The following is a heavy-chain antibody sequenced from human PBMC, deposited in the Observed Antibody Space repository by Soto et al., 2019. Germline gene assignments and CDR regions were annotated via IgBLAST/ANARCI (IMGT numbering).Heavy chain of an antibody. V-gene: IGHV3-21*01. J-gene: IGHJ3*02. CDR3: ARDSNPDAYGGLDDGFDI. CDR1: GFTFSSYS. CDR2: ISSSSSYI. D-gene: IGHD4-17*01. Sequence: GGSLRLSCAASGFTFSSYSMNWVRQAPGKGLEWVSSISSSSSYIYYADSVKGRFTISRDNAKNSLYLQMNSLRAEDTAVYYCARDSNPDAYGGLDDGFDIWGQGTMVTVS.